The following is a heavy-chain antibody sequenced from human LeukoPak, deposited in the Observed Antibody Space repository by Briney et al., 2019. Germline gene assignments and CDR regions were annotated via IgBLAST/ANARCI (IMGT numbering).Heavy chain of an antibody. Sequence: SETLSLTCTVSGGSISGDYWSWIRQPPGKGLEWIGYIYYSGSTKYNPSLKSRVIISVDTSKNQFSLKLRSVTAADTAIYYCARVISHGYSDSWGQGTLVTVSS. CDR3: ARVISHGYSDS. D-gene: IGHD3-16*02. V-gene: IGHV4-59*01. CDR1: GGSISGDY. J-gene: IGHJ4*02. CDR2: IYYSGST.